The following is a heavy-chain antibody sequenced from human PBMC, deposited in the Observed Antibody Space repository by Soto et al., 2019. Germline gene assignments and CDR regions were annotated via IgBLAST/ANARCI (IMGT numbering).Heavy chain of an antibody. V-gene: IGHV1-69*04. CDR2: IIPILGIA. CDR3: ARETPSTSCYLH. CDR1: GGTFSSYT. Sequence: SVKVSCKASGGTFSSYTISWVRQAPGQGLEWMGRIIPILGIANYAQRFQGRVTITADKSTSTAYMELSSLRSEDTAVYYCARETPSTSCYLHWGQGTLVTVSS. J-gene: IGHJ4*02. D-gene: IGHD2-2*01.